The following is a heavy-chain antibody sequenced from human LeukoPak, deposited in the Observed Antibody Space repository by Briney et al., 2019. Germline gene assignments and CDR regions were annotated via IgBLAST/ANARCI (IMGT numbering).Heavy chain of an antibody. CDR2: IIPIFGTA. CDR3: ARAGRITMMTWRGINNWFDP. D-gene: IGHD3-22*01. CDR1: GGTFSSYA. J-gene: IGHJ5*02. Sequence: ASVKVSCKASGGTFSSYAISWVRQAPGQGLEWMGGIIPIFGTANYAQKFQGRVTITADKSTSTAYMELSSLRSEDTAVYYCARAGRITMMTWRGINNWFDPWGQGTLVTVSS. V-gene: IGHV1-69*06.